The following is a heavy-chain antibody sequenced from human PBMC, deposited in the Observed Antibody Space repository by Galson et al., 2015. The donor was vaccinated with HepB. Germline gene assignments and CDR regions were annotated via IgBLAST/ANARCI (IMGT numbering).Heavy chain of an antibody. CDR2: IDWDDDK. CDR3: ARIQETRGYSGSDSYFDY. Sequence: PALVKPTQTLTLTCTFSGFSLSTSGMCVSWIRQPPGKALEWLALIDWDDDKYYSTSLKTRLTISKDTSKNQVVLTMTNMDPVDTATYYCARIQETRGYSGSDSYFDYWGQGTLVTVSS. V-gene: IGHV2-70*01. CDR1: GFSLSTSGMC. D-gene: IGHD5-12*01. J-gene: IGHJ4*02.